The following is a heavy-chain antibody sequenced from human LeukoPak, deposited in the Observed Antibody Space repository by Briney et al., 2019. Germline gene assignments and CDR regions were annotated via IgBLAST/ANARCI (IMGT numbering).Heavy chain of an antibody. CDR3: AGSTVWSGIFQY. D-gene: IGHD3-3*01. Sequence: GGSLRLPCAASGFTFSYYSMTWVRQAPGKGLEWVSYIDSSSATTYYADSVKGRFIISRDNAKNSLFLQINSLRAEDTAVYYCAGSTVWSGIFQYWGQGTLVTVSS. J-gene: IGHJ1*01. V-gene: IGHV3-48*01. CDR2: IDSSSATT. CDR1: GFTFSYYS.